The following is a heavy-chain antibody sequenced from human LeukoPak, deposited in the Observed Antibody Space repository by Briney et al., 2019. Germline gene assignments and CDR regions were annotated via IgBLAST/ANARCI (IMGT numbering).Heavy chain of an antibody. CDR1: GYTFTSYG. J-gene: IGHJ5*02. V-gene: IGHV1-18*01. Sequence: ASVKVSCKASGYTFTSYGISWVRQAPGQGLEWMGWISAYNGNTNYAQKLEGRVTMTTDTSTSTAYMELRSLRSDDTAVYYCAREGRYSSSWYGWFDPWGQGTLVTVSS. D-gene: IGHD6-13*01. CDR3: AREGRYSSSWYGWFDP. CDR2: ISAYNGNT.